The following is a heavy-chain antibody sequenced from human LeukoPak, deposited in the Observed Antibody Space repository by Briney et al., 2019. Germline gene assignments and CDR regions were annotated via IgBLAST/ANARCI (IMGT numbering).Heavy chain of an antibody. CDR2: IYYSGST. D-gene: IGHD2-2*01. CDR1: GGSISSYY. J-gene: IGHJ3*02. Sequence: SETLSLTCTVSGGSISSYYWSWIRQPPGKGLEWIGYIYYSGSTNYNPSLKSRVTISVDTSKNQFSLKLSSVTAADTAAYYCARGAGSTRENDIWGQGTMVTVSS. V-gene: IGHV4-59*01. CDR3: ARGAGSTRENDI.